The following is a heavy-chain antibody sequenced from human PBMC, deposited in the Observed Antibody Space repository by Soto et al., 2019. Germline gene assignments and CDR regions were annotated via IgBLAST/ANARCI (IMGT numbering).Heavy chain of an antibody. Sequence: LXISCKGSGYSFTIYWIGWVHQMPGKGLEWMGIIYPGDSDTRYSPSFQGQVTISADKSISTAYLQWSSLKASDTAMYYCARPGGVDYSNYMGAFDIWGQGTMVTVSS. CDR3: ARPGGVDYSNYMGAFDI. V-gene: IGHV5-51*07. CDR1: GYSFTIYW. J-gene: IGHJ3*02. CDR2: IYPGDSDT. D-gene: IGHD4-4*01.